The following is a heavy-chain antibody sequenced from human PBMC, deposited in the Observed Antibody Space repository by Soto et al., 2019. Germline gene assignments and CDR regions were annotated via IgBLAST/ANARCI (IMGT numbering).Heavy chain of an antibody. CDR1: GDRVSSNSAA. D-gene: IGHD1-26*01. J-gene: IGHJ4*02. V-gene: IGHV6-1*01. Sequence: KQSQTLSLTCAISGDRVSSNSAAWNWIRQSPSRGLEWLGRTYYRSKWYNDYAVSVKSRLTINPDTSKNQFSLQLNSVTPEDTAVYYCAREPRGSYYLAGFDYWGQGTLVTVSS. CDR2: TYYRSKWYN. CDR3: AREPRGSYYLAGFDY.